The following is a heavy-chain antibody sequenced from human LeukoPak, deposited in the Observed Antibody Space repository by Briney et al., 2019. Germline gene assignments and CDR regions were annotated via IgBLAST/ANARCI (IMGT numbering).Heavy chain of an antibody. D-gene: IGHD4-17*01. CDR2: ISGSGGST. CDR3: AKERETYGDRPQSDY. CDR1: GGSFSGYY. J-gene: IGHJ4*02. Sequence: ETLSLTCAVYGGSFSGYYWSWVRQAPGKGLEWVSAISGSGGSTYYADSVKGRFTISRDNSKNTLYLQMNSLRAEDTAVYYCAKERETYGDRPQSDYWGQGTLVTVSS. V-gene: IGHV3-23*01.